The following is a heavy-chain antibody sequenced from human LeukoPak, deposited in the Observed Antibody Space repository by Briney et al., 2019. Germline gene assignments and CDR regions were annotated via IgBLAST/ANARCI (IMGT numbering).Heavy chain of an antibody. Sequence: GGSLRLSCAASGFTFSSYWMSWVRQAPGKGLERVSNIKQDGSEKYYVDSVKGRFTISRDNAKDSLYLQMNSLRAEDTAVYYCARGRVTIVRGVNYYFDYWGQGTLVTVSS. CDR3: ARGRVTIVRGVNYYFDY. D-gene: IGHD3-10*01. V-gene: IGHV3-7*05. CDR1: GFTFSSYW. J-gene: IGHJ4*02. CDR2: IKQDGSEK.